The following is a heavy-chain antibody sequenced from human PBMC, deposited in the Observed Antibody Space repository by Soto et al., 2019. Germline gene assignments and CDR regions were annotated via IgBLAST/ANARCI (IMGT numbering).Heavy chain of an antibody. D-gene: IGHD6-13*01. Sequence: ASVKVSCKASGGTFSSYAISWVRQAPGQGLEWMGGIIPIFGTANYAKKFQGRVTITADESTSTAYMELSSLRFEDTAVYYCARGIAAGSDAFDIWGQGTMVTVSS. CDR1: GGTFSSYA. CDR3: ARGIAAGSDAFDI. V-gene: IGHV1-69*13. J-gene: IGHJ3*02. CDR2: IIPIFGTA.